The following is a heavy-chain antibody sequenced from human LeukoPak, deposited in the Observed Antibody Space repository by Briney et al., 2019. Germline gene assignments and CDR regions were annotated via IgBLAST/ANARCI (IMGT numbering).Heavy chain of an antibody. CDR2: ISYDGSNK. D-gene: IGHD3-10*01. J-gene: IGHJ6*02. CDR1: GFTFSSYT. Sequence: GRSLRLSCAASGFTFSSYTMHWVRQAPGKGLEWVAVISYDGSNKYYADSVKGRFTISRDNSKNTLYLQMNSLRAGDTAVYYCARGLHYYYYGMDVWGQGTTVTVSS. V-gene: IGHV3-30-3*01. CDR3: ARGLHYYYYGMDV.